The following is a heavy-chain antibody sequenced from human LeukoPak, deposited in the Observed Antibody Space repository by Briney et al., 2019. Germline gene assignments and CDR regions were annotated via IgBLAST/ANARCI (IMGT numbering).Heavy chain of an antibody. CDR3: ASASARYSSSWCFDY. D-gene: IGHD6-13*01. CDR2: IWYDGSNK. V-gene: IGHV3-33*01. J-gene: IGHJ4*02. Sequence: GGSLRLSCAESGFTFSSYGMHWVRQAPGKGLEWVAVIWYDGSNKYYADSVKGRFTISRDNSKNTLYLQMNSLRAEDTAVYYCASASARYSSSWCFDYWGQGTLVTVSS. CDR1: GFTFSSYG.